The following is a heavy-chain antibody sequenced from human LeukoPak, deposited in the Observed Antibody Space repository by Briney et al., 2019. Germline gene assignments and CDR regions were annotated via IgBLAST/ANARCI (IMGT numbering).Heavy chain of an antibody. CDR2: MNPNSGNT. J-gene: IGHJ4*02. D-gene: IGHD3-3*01. CDR1: GYTFTSYD. Sequence: GASVKVSCKASGYTFTSYDLNWVRQATGQGLEWMGWMNPNSGNTGYAQKFQGRVTMTRNTSISTAYMELSSLRSEDTAVYYCARTIFGVVIEDYWGQGTLVTVSS. CDR3: ARTIFGVVIEDY. V-gene: IGHV1-8*01.